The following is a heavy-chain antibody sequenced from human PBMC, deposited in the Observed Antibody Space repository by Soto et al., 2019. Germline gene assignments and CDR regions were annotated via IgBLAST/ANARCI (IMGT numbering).Heavy chain of an antibody. CDR1: GFTFSSYG. Sequence: GGSLRLSCAASGFTFSSYGMHWVRQAPGKGLEWVAVISYDGSNKYYADSVKGRFTISRDNSKNTLYLQMNSLRAEDTAVYYCAKEFYDSSGYFDYWGQGTLVTVSS. J-gene: IGHJ4*02. D-gene: IGHD3-22*01. V-gene: IGHV3-30*18. CDR2: ISYDGSNK. CDR3: AKEFYDSSGYFDY.